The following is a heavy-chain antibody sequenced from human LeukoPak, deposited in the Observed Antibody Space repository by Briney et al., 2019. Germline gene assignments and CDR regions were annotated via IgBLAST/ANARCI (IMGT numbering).Heavy chain of an antibody. CDR2: ISNGGSS. J-gene: IGHJ4*02. CDR1: GGTISGYY. V-gene: IGHV4-59*12. D-gene: IGHD5-18*01. CDR3: AGAQRGYTHGYLGGGYFDY. Sequence: SETLSLTCTVSGGTISGYYWSWVRQPPGKGLEWIGYISNGGSSSYNPSLKSRGTMSVDTSKRQFSLNLTSVTAADTAVYYCAGAQRGYTHGYLGGGYFDYWGQGTLVTVSS.